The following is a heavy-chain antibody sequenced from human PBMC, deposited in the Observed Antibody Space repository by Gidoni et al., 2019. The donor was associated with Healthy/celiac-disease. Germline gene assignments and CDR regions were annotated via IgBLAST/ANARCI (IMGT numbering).Heavy chain of an antibody. CDR2: IWYDGSNK. D-gene: IGHD6-13*01. CDR1: GFTFSSYG. V-gene: IGHV3-33*01. J-gene: IGHJ2*01. Sequence: QVQLVESGGGVVQPGRSLRLSCAASGFTFSSYGMHWVRQAPGKGLEWVAVIWYDGSNKYYADSVKGRFTISRDNSKNTLYLQMNSLRAEDTAVYYCARDSIAAAGTGVRYFDLWGRGTLVTVSS. CDR3: ARDSIAAAGTGVRYFDL.